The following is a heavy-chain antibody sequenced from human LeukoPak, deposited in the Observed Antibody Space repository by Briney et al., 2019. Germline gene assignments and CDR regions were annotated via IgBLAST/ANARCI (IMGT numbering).Heavy chain of an antibody. CDR2: IYHSGST. CDR1: GYSISSGYY. J-gene: IGHJ5*02. V-gene: IGHV4-38-2*02. CDR3: ARVSGTIDRFDP. D-gene: IGHD1-1*01. Sequence: PSETLSITCTVSGYSISSGYYWGWIRQPPGKGLGWIGSIYHSGSTYYNPSLKSRVTISVDTSKNQFSLKLSSVTAADTAVYYCARVSGTIDRFDPWGQGTLVTVSS.